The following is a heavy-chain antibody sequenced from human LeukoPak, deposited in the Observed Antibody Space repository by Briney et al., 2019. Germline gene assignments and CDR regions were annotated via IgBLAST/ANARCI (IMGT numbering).Heavy chain of an antibody. CDR2: IWSDASNK. J-gene: IGHJ6*02. CDR1: GFTFSRHG. D-gene: IGHD3-22*01. CDR3: ARGSGLVVRGDAMDV. V-gene: IGHV3-33*01. Sequence: PGQPLRLSCSASGFTFSRHGMHWVRQAPGKGLEWVAIIWSDASNKYFADSVKGRFTVSSDNSKKPMFLQMNSLRAEDTAVYYCARGSGLVVRGDAMDVWGQGTTVTVFS.